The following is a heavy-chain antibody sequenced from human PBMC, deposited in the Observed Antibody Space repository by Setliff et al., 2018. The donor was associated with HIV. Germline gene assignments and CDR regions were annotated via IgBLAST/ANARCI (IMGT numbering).Heavy chain of an antibody. V-gene: IGHV1-46*01. CDR3: AADNYNCNSFDS. Sequence: ASVKVSCKASGYTFTSYYMHWVRQAPGQGLEWMGIINPSGGSTRYAQKFLGRVTMTRDTSFTTAYLELSRLGSDDTAVYYCAADNYNCNSFDSWGQGSLVTVSS. CDR1: GYTFTSYY. D-gene: IGHD3-3*01. CDR2: INPSGGST. J-gene: IGHJ4*02.